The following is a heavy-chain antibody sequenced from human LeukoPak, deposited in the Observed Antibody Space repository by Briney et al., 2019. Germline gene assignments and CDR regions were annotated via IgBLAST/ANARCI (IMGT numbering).Heavy chain of an antibody. CDR2: ISSRSSTI. D-gene: IGHD2-2*02. CDR3: ARDRSQYQLLYVYYYMDV. J-gene: IGHJ6*03. CDR1: GFTFSSYS. V-gene: IGHV3-48*01. Sequence: GGSLRLSCAASGFTFSSYSMNWVRQAPGKGLEWVSYISSRSSTIYYADSVKGRFTISRDNAKNSLYLQMNSLRAEDTAVYYCARDRSQYQLLYVYYYMDVWGKGTTVTVSS.